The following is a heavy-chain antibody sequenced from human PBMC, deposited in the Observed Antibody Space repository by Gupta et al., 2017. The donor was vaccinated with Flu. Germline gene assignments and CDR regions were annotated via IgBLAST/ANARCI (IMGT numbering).Heavy chain of an antibody. CDR2: VIPIFDRT. V-gene: IGHV1-69*01. J-gene: IGHJ6*02. Sequence: QVQLVQSGAEVKKPGSSVKVSCKASGGTFSSYAISWVRQAPGQGLEWMGGVIPIFDRTNFAQKFQGRVTIIADESTSTAYMELSRLRSEDTAVYYCARSRVEPYGLDVWGQGTTVTVSS. D-gene: IGHD3-10*01. CDR1: GGTFSSYA. CDR3: ARSRVEPYGLDV.